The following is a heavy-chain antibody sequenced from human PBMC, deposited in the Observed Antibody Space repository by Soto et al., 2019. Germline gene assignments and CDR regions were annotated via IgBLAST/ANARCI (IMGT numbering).Heavy chain of an antibody. CDR3: AKEGWSRHFDFDY. CDR2: LGGGGTDT. D-gene: IGHD2-15*01. CDR1: GFTFSSYA. Sequence: EVQLLESGGGLLQPGGSLRLSCAASGFTFSSYAMSWVRQAPGKGLEWVSGLGGGGTDTYYADSVKGRFTISRDNSKNTLHVQMKSLRADDTAVYYCAKEGWSRHFDFDYWGQGTLVTVSS. V-gene: IGHV3-23*01. J-gene: IGHJ4*02.